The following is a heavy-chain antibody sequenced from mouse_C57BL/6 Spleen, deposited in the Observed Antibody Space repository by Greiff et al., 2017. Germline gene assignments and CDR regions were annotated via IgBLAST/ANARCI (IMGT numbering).Heavy chain of an antibody. J-gene: IGHJ4*01. V-gene: IGHV1-53*01. CDR1: GYTFTSYW. CDR2: INPSNGGT. D-gene: IGHD2-4*01. CDR3: ARYDDYDDYAMDY. Sequence: VQLQQSGTELVKPGASVKLSCKASGYTFTSYWMHWVKQRPGQGLEWIGNINPSNGGTNYNEKFKSKATLSVDKSSSTAYMKLSSLTSEDAAVSYCARYDDYDDYAMDYWGQGTSVTVSS.